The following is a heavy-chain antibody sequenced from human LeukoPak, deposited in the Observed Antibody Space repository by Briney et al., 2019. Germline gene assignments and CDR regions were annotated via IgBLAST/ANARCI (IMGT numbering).Heavy chain of an antibody. V-gene: IGHV4-61*02. CDR2: IYTSGSH. J-gene: IGHJ4*02. D-gene: IGHD2-8*01. CDR1: GGSIISGSYY. Sequence: SETLSLTCTVSGGSIISGSYYWSWIRQPAGKGLECIGRIYTSGSHNYHPSFKSRVPLSVDTSKNQFSLKLNYVTAGYKPVYYCARENIVLMVYASKGLDRYFDYWGQGTLVTVSS. CDR3: ARENIVLMVYASKGLDRYFDY.